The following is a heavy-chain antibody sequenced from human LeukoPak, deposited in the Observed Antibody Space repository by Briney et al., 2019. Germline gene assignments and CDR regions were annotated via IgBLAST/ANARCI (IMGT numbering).Heavy chain of an antibody. V-gene: IGHV4-61*08. J-gene: IGHJ6*02. CDR3: ARLRQDYYDSSGYYYYYYYGMDV. Sequence: SETLSLTCSVSGASISTDGYYWNWIRQHPGRGLEWIGYIYYSGSTNYNPSLKSRVTISVDTSKNQFSLKLSSVTAADTAVYYCARLRQDYYDSSGYYYYYYYGMDVWGQGTTVTVSS. CDR1: GASISTDGYY. D-gene: IGHD3-22*01. CDR2: IYYSGST.